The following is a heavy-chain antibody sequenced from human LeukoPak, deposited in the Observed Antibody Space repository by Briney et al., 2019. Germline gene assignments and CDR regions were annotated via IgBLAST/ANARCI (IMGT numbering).Heavy chain of an antibody. CDR2: INRSGGST. V-gene: IGHV3-20*04. Sequence: GGSLRLSCTPSGFAFDEHGMSWVRQVAGSGLEWVSGINRSGGSTGYADALRGRFTISRDNAKNSLYLQMDSLRAEDTALYYCARAAITSPFYFDYWGQGTLVTVSS. CDR3: ARAAITSPFYFDY. CDR1: GFAFDEHG. D-gene: IGHD2-2*01. J-gene: IGHJ4*02.